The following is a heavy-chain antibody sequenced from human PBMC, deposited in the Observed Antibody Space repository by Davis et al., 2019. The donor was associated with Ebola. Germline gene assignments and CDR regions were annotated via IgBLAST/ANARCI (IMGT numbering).Heavy chain of an antibody. Sequence: GESLKISCAASGFTFSGSAMHWVRQASGKGLEWVGRIKSKTDGGTTDYAAPVKGRFTISRDDSKNTLYLQMNSLKTEDTAVYYCTTVGWTWELLHGYWGQGTLVTVSS. CDR1: GFTFSGSA. D-gene: IGHD1-26*01. V-gene: IGHV3-15*01. CDR3: TTVGWTWELLHGY. J-gene: IGHJ4*02. CDR2: IKSKTDGGTT.